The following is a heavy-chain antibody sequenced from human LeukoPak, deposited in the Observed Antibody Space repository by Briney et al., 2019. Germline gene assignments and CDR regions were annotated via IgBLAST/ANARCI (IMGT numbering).Heavy chain of an antibody. J-gene: IGHJ5*02. CDR2: IYSSGST. Sequence: SETLSLTCTVSGGSISSYYWSWVRQPAGKGVEWIGRIYSSGSTNYNPSLKSRLPMSLDTSKNQFSLKLSSVTAADTAVYYCAREYCSSTSCYGFDPWGQGTLVTVSS. CDR3: AREYCSSTSCYGFDP. D-gene: IGHD2-2*01. CDR1: GGSISSYY. V-gene: IGHV4-4*07.